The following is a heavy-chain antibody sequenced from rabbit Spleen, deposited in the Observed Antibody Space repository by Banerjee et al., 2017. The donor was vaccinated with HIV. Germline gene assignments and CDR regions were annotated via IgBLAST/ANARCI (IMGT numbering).Heavy chain of an antibody. CDR1: GFSFSFNHY. CDR3: ARDSASSFSSYGMDL. D-gene: IGHD8-1*01. CDR2: IDSGSSGFT. Sequence: QEQVEESGGGLVQPEGSLTLTCTASGFSFSFNHYMCWVCQAPGKGPEWIACIDSGSSGFTYFANWAKGRFTISKTSSTTVTLQMTSLTAADTATYFCARDSASSFSSYGMDLWGPGTLVTVS. V-gene: IGHV1S45*01. J-gene: IGHJ6*01.